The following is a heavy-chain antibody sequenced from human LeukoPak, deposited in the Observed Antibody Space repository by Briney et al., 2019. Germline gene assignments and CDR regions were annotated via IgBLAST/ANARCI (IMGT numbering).Heavy chain of an antibody. CDR2: ISAYNGNT. Sequence: ASVKVSCKASGYTFTSYGISWVRQAPGQGLEWMGWISAYNGNTNYAQKPQGRVTMTTDTSTSTAYMELRSLRSDDTAVYYCARRGSGSYFSSAFYYYYYMDVWGKGTTVTVSS. J-gene: IGHJ6*03. CDR3: ARRGSGSYFSSAFYYYYYMDV. V-gene: IGHV1-18*01. D-gene: IGHD1-26*01. CDR1: GYTFTSYG.